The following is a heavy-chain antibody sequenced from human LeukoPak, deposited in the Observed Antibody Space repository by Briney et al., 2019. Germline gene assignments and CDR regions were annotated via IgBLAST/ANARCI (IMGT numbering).Heavy chain of an antibody. D-gene: IGHD4/OR15-4a*01. V-gene: IGHV4-61*02. CDR3: ATSASSGSNYFDP. J-gene: IGHJ5*02. Sequence: SETLSLTCTVSGGSITSGSYYWTWIRQPAGKGLEWVGRIHSSGSTNYNPSLNSRVTVSADTSNNPFSLKLSSVTAADTAIYYCATSASSGSNYFDPWGQGILVTVSS. CDR2: IHSSGST. CDR1: GGSITSGSYY.